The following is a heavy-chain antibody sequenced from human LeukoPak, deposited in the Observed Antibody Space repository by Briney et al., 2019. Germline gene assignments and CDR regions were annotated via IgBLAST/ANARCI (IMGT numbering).Heavy chain of an antibody. D-gene: IGHD3-10*01. V-gene: IGHV6-1*01. Sequence: SQTLSLTCAISGDSVSSNSAAWNWIRPSPSRGLEWLGRTFYRSEWYSDYAVSVKSRITIKPDTSKNQFSLQLNSVTPEDAALYYCAREFTIIGGIINPFDYWGQGALVTVSS. J-gene: IGHJ4*02. CDR2: TFYRSEWYS. CDR3: AREFTIIGGIINPFDY. CDR1: GDSVSSNSAA.